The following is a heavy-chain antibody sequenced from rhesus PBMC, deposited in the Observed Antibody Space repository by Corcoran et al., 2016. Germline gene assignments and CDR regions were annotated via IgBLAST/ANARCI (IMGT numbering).Heavy chain of an antibody. CDR3: AKGGSGSYYTEYFEF. V-gene: IGHV3-119*01. J-gene: IGHJ1*01. CDR1: GSPFGGSW. Sequence: EVQLAESGGGWVKPGGSLRPSCAPTGSPFGGSWMRWVRQAPGKGLEWVSRISSDGSSTSYADSVKGRFTISRENAKNSLYLQMNSLRAEDTAVYYCAKGGSGSYYTEYFEFWGQGALVTVSS. CDR2: ISSDGSST. D-gene: IGHD3-16*01.